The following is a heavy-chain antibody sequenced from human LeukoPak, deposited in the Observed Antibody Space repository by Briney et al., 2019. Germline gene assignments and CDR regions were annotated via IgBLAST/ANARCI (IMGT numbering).Heavy chain of an antibody. CDR3: ARDRGSREDGMDV. D-gene: IGHD1-26*01. V-gene: IGHV3-33*01. J-gene: IGHJ6*02. CDR2: IWYDGNNK. Sequence: GGSLRLSCAASGFTFSSYGMNWVRQAPGKGLEWVAVIWYDGNNKYYADFVKGRFTISRDNSKNTLYLQMNSLRAEDTAVYNCARDRGSREDGMDVWGQGTTVTVSS. CDR1: GFTFSSYG.